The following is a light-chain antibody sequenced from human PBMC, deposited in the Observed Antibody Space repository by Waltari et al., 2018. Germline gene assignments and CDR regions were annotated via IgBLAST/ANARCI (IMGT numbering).Light chain of an antibody. Sequence: DIQMTQSPSTLSASVGDRVTITCRASQSIRIWMAWYQQKPGKAPKLLPYKASALQSGVPSRFTGSGSGTEFTLTISSLQPDDFATYYRQEYNTYSRTFGQGTKVEIK. CDR2: KAS. V-gene: IGKV1-5*03. CDR3: QEYNTYSRT. J-gene: IGKJ1*01. CDR1: QSIRIW.